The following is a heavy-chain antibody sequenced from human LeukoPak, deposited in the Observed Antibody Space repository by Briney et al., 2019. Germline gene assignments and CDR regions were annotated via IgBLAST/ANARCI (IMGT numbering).Heavy chain of an antibody. CDR3: AKFVSSWYSYYYYYMDV. Sequence: GGSLRLSCAASGFTFSSYGMSWVRQAPGKGLEWVSAISGSGGSTYYADSVKGRFTISRDNSKNTLYLQMNSLRAEDTAVYYCAKFVSSWYSYYYYYMDVWGKGTTVTISS. CDR2: ISGSGGST. V-gene: IGHV3-23*01. J-gene: IGHJ6*03. D-gene: IGHD6-13*01. CDR1: GFTFSSYG.